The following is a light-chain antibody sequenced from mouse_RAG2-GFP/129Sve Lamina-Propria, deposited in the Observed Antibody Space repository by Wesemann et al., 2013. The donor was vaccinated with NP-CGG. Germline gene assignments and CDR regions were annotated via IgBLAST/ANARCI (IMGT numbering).Light chain of an antibody. V-gene: IGKV5-48*01. CDR3: QQSNSWPLT. J-gene: IGKJ5*01. CDR2: YAS. Sequence: DILLTQSPAILSVSPGERVSFSCRASQSIGTSIHWYQQRTNGSPRLLIKYASESISGIPSRFSGSGSGTDFTLSINSVETEDFGMYFCQQSNSWPLTFGAGTKLELK. CDR1: QSIGTS.